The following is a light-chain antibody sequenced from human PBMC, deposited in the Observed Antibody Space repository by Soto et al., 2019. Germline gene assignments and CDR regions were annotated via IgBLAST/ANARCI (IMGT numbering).Light chain of an antibody. J-gene: IGLJ1*01. V-gene: IGLV2-14*01. CDR2: EVS. Sequence: QAALTQPASVSGYPGQSITISCTGTSSDVGGYNYVSWYQQHPGKAPKLMIYEVSNRPSGVSNRFSGSKSGNTASLTISGLQAEEEADYYCSSYTSSSTSFVFGTGTKLTVL. CDR1: SSDVGGYNY. CDR3: SSYTSSSTSFV.